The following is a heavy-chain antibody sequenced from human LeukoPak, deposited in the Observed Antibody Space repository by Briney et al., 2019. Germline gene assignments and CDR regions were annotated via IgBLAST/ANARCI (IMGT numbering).Heavy chain of an antibody. V-gene: IGHV5-51*01. CDR3: ARQATSLYYYMDV. CDR2: IYPGDSET. J-gene: IGHJ6*03. CDR1: GYTFPNYW. Sequence: GESLKISGKSSGYTFPNYWIGWVRQMPGKGLEYMGIIYPGDSETIYSPSFQGQVTISADKSITTAYLQWSSLKASDTAMYYCARQATSLYYYMDVWGKGTTVTVSS.